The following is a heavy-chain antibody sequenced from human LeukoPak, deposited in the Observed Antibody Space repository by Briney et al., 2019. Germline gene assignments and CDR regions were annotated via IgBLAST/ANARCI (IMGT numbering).Heavy chain of an antibody. CDR2: ISYDGSNI. CDR1: GFTFSMYG. J-gene: IGHJ4*02. V-gene: IGHV3-30*03. Sequence: GGSLRLSCAASGFTFSMYGMHWVRQAPGKGLEWVAVISYDGSNIYYADSVKGRFTISRDNSKNTLTLQMNSLRPDDTATYFCAADYNIMTGYFSDLGYWGQGTLVTVSS. D-gene: IGHD3-9*01. CDR3: AADYNIMTGYFSDLGY.